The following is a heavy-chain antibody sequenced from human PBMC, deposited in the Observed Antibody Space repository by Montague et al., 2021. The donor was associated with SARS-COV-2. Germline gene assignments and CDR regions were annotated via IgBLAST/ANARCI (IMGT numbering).Heavy chain of an antibody. V-gene: IGHV3-23*01. Sequence: SRSISLSASGFSFSAFGVTWVRQAPGKGLEWVSTVSRSGDTTYYADSVKGRFTISRDNSKTTLDLQMNSLRAEDTAIYYCAKHMTTGLHAFHIWGQGTMVTVSS. J-gene: IGHJ3*02. D-gene: IGHD4-11*01. CDR2: VSRSGDTT. CDR1: GFSFSAFG. CDR3: AKHMTTGLHAFHI.